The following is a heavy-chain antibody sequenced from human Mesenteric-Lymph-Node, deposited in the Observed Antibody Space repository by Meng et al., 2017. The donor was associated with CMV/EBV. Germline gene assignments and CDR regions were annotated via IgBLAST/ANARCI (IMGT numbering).Heavy chain of an antibody. J-gene: IGHJ4*02. CDR3: AKDADTAMGYFDY. Sequence: GESLKISCAASGFTFSSYGMHWVRQAPGKGLEWVAFIRYDGSNKYYADSVKGRFTISRDNSKNTLYLQMNSLRAEDTAVYYCAKDADTAMGYFDYWGQGTLVTVSS. D-gene: IGHD5-18*01. CDR2: IRYDGSNK. V-gene: IGHV3-30*02. CDR1: GFTFSSYG.